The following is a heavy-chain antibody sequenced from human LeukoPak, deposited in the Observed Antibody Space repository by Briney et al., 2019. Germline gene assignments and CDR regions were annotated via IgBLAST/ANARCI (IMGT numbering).Heavy chain of an antibody. D-gene: IGHD3-10*01. V-gene: IGHV4-59*08. J-gene: IGHJ5*02. Sequence: SETLSLTCTVSGGSISSYDWSWIRQPPGKGLEWIGYIYYSGSTNYNPSLKSRVTISVDTSKNQFSLKLSSVTAADTAVYYCARITGLLWFGELVSNWFDPWGQGTLVTVSS. CDR1: GGSISSYD. CDR2: IYYSGST. CDR3: ARITGLLWFGELVSNWFDP.